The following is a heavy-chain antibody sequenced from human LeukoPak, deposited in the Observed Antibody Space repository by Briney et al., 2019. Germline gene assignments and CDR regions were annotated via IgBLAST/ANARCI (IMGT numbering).Heavy chain of an antibody. CDR2: IYHSGST. Sequence: SQTLSLTCTVSGGSISSGGYYWSWIRQPPGKGLEWIGYIYHSGSTYYNPSLKSRVTISVDRSKNQFSLKLSSVTAADTAVYYCARQDGYYDFWSGYLFWGQGTLVTVSS. D-gene: IGHD3-3*01. CDR1: GGSISSGGYY. J-gene: IGHJ4*02. CDR3: ARQDGYYDFWSGYLF. V-gene: IGHV4-30-2*01.